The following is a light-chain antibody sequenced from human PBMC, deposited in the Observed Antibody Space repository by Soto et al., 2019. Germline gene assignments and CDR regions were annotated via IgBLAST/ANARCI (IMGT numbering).Light chain of an antibody. CDR2: GAS. Sequence: EIVMTQSPATLSVSAGERATLSCRASQSVSSNLAWYQQKTGQAPRLLIYGASTRATGIPARFSGSGSGTEFTLTISSLQSEDFAVYYCQHYSNWPPYAFGQGTKLEIK. CDR3: QHYSNWPPYA. V-gene: IGKV3-15*01. CDR1: QSVSSN. J-gene: IGKJ2*01.